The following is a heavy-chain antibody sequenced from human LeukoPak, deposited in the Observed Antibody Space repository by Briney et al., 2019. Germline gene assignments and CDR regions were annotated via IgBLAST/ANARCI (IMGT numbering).Heavy chain of an antibody. J-gene: IGHJ3*02. V-gene: IGHV3-7*01. D-gene: IGHD6-19*01. CDR3: ARAYSSGWNDAFDI. CDR2: IKQDGSEK. Sequence: GGSLRLSCAASGFTFSNAWMSWVRQAPGKGLEWVANIKQDGSEKYYADSVKGRFTISRDNAKNSLYLQMNSLRAEDTAVYYCARAYSSGWNDAFDIWGQGTMVTVSS. CDR1: GFTFSNAW.